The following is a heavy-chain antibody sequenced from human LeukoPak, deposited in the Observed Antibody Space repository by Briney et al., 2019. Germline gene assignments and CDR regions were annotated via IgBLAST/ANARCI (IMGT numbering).Heavy chain of an antibody. CDR2: MYYSGST. CDR3: ARSGSGSGSYYNSAYYYYGMDV. J-gene: IGHJ6*02. Sequence: SDPLSLICTVSGGSISGYYWSWIRQPPGKGLEWIGYMYYSGSTNYNPSLKSRVTISVDMSQNQFSLKLSSVTAADTAVYYCARSGSGSGSYYNSAYYYYGMDVWGQGTTVTVSS. D-gene: IGHD3-10*01. V-gene: IGHV4-59*07. CDR1: GGSISGYY.